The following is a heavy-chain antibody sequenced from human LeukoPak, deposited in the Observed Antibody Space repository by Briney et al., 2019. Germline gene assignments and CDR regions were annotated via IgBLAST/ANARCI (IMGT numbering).Heavy chain of an antibody. Sequence: SETLSLTCTVSGGSISSSSYYWGWIRQPPGKGLEWIGSIYYSGSTYYNPSLKSRVTISVDTSKNQFSLKLSSVTAADTAVYYCARQGTHIAARGIDYWGQGTLVTVSS. CDR2: IYYSGST. J-gene: IGHJ4*02. V-gene: IGHV4-39*01. CDR3: ARQGTHIAARGIDY. CDR1: GGSISSSSYY. D-gene: IGHD6-6*01.